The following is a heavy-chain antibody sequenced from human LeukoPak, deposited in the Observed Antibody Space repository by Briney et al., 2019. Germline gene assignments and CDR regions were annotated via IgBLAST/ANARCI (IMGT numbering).Heavy chain of an antibody. V-gene: IGHV3-30*03. Sequence: GRSLRLSCAASGFTFSSYGMHWVRQAPGKGLEWVAVISYDGSNKYYADSVKGRFTISRDNSKNTLYLQMNSLRAEDTAVYYCARDLSITMVRGVLDYWGQGTLVTVSS. CDR2: ISYDGSNK. J-gene: IGHJ4*02. CDR3: ARDLSITMVRGVLDY. D-gene: IGHD3-10*01. CDR1: GFTFSSYG.